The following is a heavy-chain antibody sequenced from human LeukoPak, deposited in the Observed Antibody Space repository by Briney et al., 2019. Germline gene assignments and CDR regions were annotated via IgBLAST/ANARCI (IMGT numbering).Heavy chain of an antibody. CDR2: INSDGSST. V-gene: IGHV3-74*01. CDR3: AKDRPYDFWSGYYPLGYYGMDV. J-gene: IGHJ6*02. CDR1: GFTFSSYW. Sequence: GGSLRLSCAASGFTFSSYWMHWVRQAPGKGLVWVSRINSDGSSTSYADSVKGRFTISRDNAKNTLYLQMNSLRAEDTAVYYCAKDRPYDFWSGYYPLGYYGMDVWGQGTTVTVSS. D-gene: IGHD3-3*01.